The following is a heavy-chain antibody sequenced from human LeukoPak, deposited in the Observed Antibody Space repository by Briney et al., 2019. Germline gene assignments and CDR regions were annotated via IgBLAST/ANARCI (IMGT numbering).Heavy chain of an antibody. CDR3: AKDGAYDSSGYARFDY. CDR2: ISGSGGRT. CDR1: GFTFSSYA. Sequence: PGGSLRLSCVASGFTFSSYAMHWVRQAPGKGLEWVSAISGSGGRTYYADSVKGRFTISRDNSKNTLDLQMNSLRAEDTAVYYCAKDGAYDSSGYARFDYWGQGTLVTVSS. J-gene: IGHJ4*02. D-gene: IGHD3-22*01. V-gene: IGHV3-23*01.